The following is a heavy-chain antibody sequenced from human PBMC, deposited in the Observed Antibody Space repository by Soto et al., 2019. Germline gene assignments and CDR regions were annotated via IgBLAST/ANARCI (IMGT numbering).Heavy chain of an antibody. CDR1: GGSVSSGSYY. D-gene: IGHD3-22*01. CDR2: IYYSGST. J-gene: IGHJ5*02. CDR3: ARVDGYYFPVWWFDP. V-gene: IGHV4-61*01. Sequence: ETLSLTCTVSGGSVSSGSYYWSWIRQPPGKGLEWIGYIYYSGSTNYNPSLKSRVTISVDTSKNQFSLKLSSVTAADTAVYYCARVDGYYFPVWWFDPWGQGTLVTVSS.